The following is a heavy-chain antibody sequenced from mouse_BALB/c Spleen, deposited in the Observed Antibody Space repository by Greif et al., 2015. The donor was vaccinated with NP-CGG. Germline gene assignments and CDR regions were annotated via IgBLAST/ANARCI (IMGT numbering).Heavy chain of an antibody. D-gene: IGHD1-1*01. CDR3: ASVYGRSPYYAMDY. V-gene: IGHV14-1*02. CDR1: GFNIKDYY. Sequence: EVMLVESGAELVRPGALVKLSCKASGFNIKDYYMHWVKQRPEQGLEWIGWIDPENGNTIYDPKFQGKASITADTSSNTAYLQLSSLTSEDTAVYYCASVYGRSPYYAMDYWGQGTSVTVSS. J-gene: IGHJ4*01. CDR2: IDPENGNT.